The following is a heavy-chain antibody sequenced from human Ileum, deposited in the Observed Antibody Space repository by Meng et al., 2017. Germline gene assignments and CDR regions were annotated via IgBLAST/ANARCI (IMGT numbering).Heavy chain of an antibody. V-gene: IGHV4-30-4*01. Sequence: QVQLQESGTRLVKRSQTLSLSCPVSACSIISVDYYLICVRQSPGKGPEWIGYIYSNGNTYSNPSLRGRLMISIDTSKNQFSLKLSSVTAADTAVYYCARAPKYCTNAVCSRPLDSWGQGTLVTVSS. J-gene: IGHJ4*02. CDR2: IYSNGNT. CDR3: ARAPKYCTNAVCSRPLDS. D-gene: IGHD2-8*01. CDR1: ACSIISVDYY.